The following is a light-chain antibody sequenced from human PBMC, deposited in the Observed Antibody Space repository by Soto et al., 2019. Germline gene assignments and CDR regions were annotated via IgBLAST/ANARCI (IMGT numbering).Light chain of an antibody. V-gene: IGKV1-5*03. CDR2: KSS. J-gene: IGKJ1*01. Sequence: DIQTTQSPSTLSASVGDRVTISCRASQNIGRGLAWYQQKPGKVPKLLIYKSSSLQSGVPPRCSGSGSGTDFTLTISSLQPDDFATYFCHQYNSYSRTFGQGTMVEIK. CDR1: QNIGRG. CDR3: HQYNSYSRT.